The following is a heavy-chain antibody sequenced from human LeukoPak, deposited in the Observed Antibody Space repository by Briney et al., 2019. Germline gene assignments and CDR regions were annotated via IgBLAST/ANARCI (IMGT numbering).Heavy chain of an antibody. CDR3: ARAGIYYGSGTVVGDAFDI. CDR2: ISYDGSNK. CDR1: GFTFSSYA. J-gene: IGHJ3*02. D-gene: IGHD3-10*01. V-gene: IGHV3-30-3*01. Sequence: GSLRLSCAASGFTFSSYAMHWVRQAPGKGLEWVAVISYDGSNKYYTDSVKGRFTISRDNSKNTLYLQMNSLRAEDTAVYYCARAGIYYGSGTVVGDAFDIWGQGTMVTVSS.